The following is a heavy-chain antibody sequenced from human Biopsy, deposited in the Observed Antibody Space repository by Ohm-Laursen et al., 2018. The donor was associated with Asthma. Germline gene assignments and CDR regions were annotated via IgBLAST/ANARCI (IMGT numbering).Heavy chain of an antibody. CDR3: ASGPEWYGLDV. V-gene: IGHV4-34*01. Sequence: PSQTLSLTWGVYRGSLRVYVWSWIRQPPGKGLEWIGESNQGGSPTFNPSLKSRVTISRDTSKNQLSLKLRSVTAADTAVYYCASGPEWYGLDVWGQGTTVTVSS. D-gene: IGHD3-3*01. J-gene: IGHJ6*02. CDR2: SNQGGSP. CDR1: RGSLRVYV.